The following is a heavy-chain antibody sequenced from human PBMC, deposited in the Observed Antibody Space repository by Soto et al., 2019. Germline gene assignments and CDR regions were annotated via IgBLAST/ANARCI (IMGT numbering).Heavy chain of an antibody. Sequence: ASVKVSCKASGYTFTSYGISWVRQAPGQGLEWMGWISAYNGNTNYAQKLQGRVTMTTDTSTSTAYMELRSLRSDDTAVYYCASGYYDFWSGYYPTVEAFDIWGQGTMVTVSS. CDR1: GYTFTSYG. CDR2: ISAYNGNT. CDR3: ASGYYDFWSGYYPTVEAFDI. D-gene: IGHD3-3*01. V-gene: IGHV1-18*01. J-gene: IGHJ3*02.